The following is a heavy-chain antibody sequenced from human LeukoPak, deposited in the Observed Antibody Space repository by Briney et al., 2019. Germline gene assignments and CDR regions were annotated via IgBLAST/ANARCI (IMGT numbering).Heavy chain of an antibody. Sequence: PGGSLRLSCAASRFTFSDSSMNWVRQAPGKGLEWVSYISTASTIKYYADSVKGRFTISRDNGKNSMYLQMHSLRAEDTAVYYCVREPSQGAFDIWGQGTMVTVSS. CDR3: VREPSQGAFDI. V-gene: IGHV3-48*01. J-gene: IGHJ3*02. CDR2: ISTASTIK. CDR1: RFTFSDSS.